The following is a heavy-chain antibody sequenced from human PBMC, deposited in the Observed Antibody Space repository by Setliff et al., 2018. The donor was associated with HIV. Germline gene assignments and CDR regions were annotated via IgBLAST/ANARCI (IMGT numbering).Heavy chain of an antibody. CDR1: GGTFSSYA. CDR3: ARYHCSGGSCYFPYFDY. J-gene: IGHJ4*02. D-gene: IGHD2-15*01. V-gene: IGHV1-69*05. Sequence: SVKVSCKASGGTFSSYAISWVRQAPGQGLEWMGGIIPIFGTANYAQKFQGRVTITTDESTSTAYMELSSLRSEDTAVYYCARYHCSGGSCYFPYFDYWGQGTLVTV. CDR2: IIPIFGTA.